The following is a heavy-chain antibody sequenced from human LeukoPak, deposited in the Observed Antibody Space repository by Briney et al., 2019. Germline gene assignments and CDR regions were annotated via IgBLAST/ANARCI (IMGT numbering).Heavy chain of an antibody. CDR3: ARSPLDFWSGYSNTAEYFQH. D-gene: IGHD3-3*01. V-gene: IGHV4-4*07. CDR1: GGSISSYY. Sequence: PSETLSLTCTVPGGSISSYYWSWIRQPAGKGLEWIGRIYTSGSTNYNPSLKSRVTMSVDTSKNQFSLKLSSVTAADTAVYYCARSPLDFWSGYSNTAEYFQHWGQGTLVTVSS. J-gene: IGHJ1*01. CDR2: IYTSGST.